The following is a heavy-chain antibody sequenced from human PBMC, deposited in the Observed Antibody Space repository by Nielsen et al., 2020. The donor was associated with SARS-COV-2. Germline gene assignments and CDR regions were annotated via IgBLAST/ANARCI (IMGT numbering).Heavy chain of an antibody. D-gene: IGHD3-9*01. J-gene: IGHJ3*02. V-gene: IGHV3-9*01. CDR3: AKANDILTGYAFDI. Sequence: GGSLRLSCAVSGFSFNEYAMQWVRHAPGKGLEWVSGISWNSGSIGYADSVKGRFTISRDNAKNSLYLQMNSLRLEDTAFYYCAKANDILTGYAFDIWGQGTMVTVSS. CDR2: ISWNSGSI. CDR1: GFSFNEYA.